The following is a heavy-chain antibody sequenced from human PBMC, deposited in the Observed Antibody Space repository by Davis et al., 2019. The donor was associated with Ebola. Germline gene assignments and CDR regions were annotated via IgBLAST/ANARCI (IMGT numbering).Heavy chain of an antibody. CDR2: ISYDGSNK. Sequence: GESLKISCAASGFTFSSYGMHWVRQAPGKGLEWVAVISYDGSNKYYADSVKGRFTISRDNSKNTLYLQMNSLRAEDTAVYYCAKGDYYMDVWGKGTTVTVSS. V-gene: IGHV3-30*18. CDR3: AKGDYYMDV. CDR1: GFTFSSYG. J-gene: IGHJ6*03.